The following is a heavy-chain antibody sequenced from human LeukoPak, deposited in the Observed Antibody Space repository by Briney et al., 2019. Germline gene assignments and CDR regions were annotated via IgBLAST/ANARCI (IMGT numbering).Heavy chain of an antibody. CDR3: ARESGLGYFEAALWGAFDI. CDR2: INPSGAGT. Sequence: ASVKVSCKASGYTFTRYYMHWVRQAPGQGLEWMGIINPSGAGTTYAQNFQGRVTMTRDTSTSTVYMDLSSLGSEDTAVYYCARESGLGYFEAALWGAFDIWGQGTMVTVSS. J-gene: IGHJ3*02. CDR1: GYTFTRYY. D-gene: IGHD3-9*01. V-gene: IGHV1-46*01.